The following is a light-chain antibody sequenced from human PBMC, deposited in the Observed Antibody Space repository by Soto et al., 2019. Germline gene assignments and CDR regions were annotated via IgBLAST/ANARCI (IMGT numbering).Light chain of an antibody. CDR3: SSYTSFKTLV. CDR1: SSDVGGHQY. CDR2: DVT. J-gene: IGLJ1*01. Sequence: QSALTQPASVSESPGQSITISCTGSSSDVGGHQYVSWYQQHPGKAPKLLIYDVTNRPSGVSNRFSCSKSSYTASLTISGLQSEDEADYYCSSYTSFKTLVFGTGTKLTVL. V-gene: IGLV2-14*01.